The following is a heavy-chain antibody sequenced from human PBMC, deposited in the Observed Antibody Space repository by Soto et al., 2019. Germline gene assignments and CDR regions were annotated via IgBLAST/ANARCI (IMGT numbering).Heavy chain of an antibody. D-gene: IGHD6-13*01. CDR1: GFTFSSYG. J-gene: IGHJ5*02. CDR2: ISYDGSNK. CDR3: AKDAIAAADTNSFDP. V-gene: IGHV3-30*18. Sequence: PGGSLRLSCAASGFTFSSYGMHWVRQAPGKGLEWVAVISYDGSNKYYADSVKGRFTISRDNSKNTLYLQMNSLRAEDTAVYYCAKDAIAAADTNSFDPWGQGTLVTVSS.